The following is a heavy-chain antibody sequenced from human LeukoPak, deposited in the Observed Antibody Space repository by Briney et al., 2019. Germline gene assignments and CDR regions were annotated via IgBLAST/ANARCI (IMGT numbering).Heavy chain of an antibody. J-gene: IGHJ4*02. V-gene: IGHV3-30-3*01. Sequence: GGSLRLSCDASGFSFNTYAMHWVRQAPGKGLEWVAVISDDGTIQYYADSVRGRFTISRDNSKNRLYLQMDGLRTDDTAVYYCAKDPIWGPPDYFDYWGQGILVTVSS. CDR3: AKDPIWGPPDYFDY. CDR2: ISDDGTIQ. CDR1: GFSFNTYA. D-gene: IGHD7-27*01.